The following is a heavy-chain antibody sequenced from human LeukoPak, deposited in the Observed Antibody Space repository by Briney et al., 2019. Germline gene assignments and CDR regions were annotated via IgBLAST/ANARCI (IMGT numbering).Heavy chain of an antibody. CDR1: GYTFTGYY. CDR3: ARVSGNTYYDILTGYHYYYMDV. V-gene: IGHV1-18*04. Sequence: ASVKVSCKASGYTFTGYYMHWVRQAPGQGLEWMGWISTYNGNTDYAQKLQGRVTMTTDTSTSTAYMELRSLRSDDTAVYYCARVSGNTYYDILTGYHYYYMDVWGKGTTVTVSS. D-gene: IGHD3-9*01. J-gene: IGHJ6*03. CDR2: ISTYNGNT.